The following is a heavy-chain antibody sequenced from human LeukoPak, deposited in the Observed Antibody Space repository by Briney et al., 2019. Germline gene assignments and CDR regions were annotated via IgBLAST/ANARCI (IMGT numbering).Heavy chain of an antibody. V-gene: IGHV3-74*01. J-gene: IGHJ4*02. Sequence: PGGSLRLSCAASVLTFSTYWMHWVRQAPAKGLVWVSRINSDGSSTSYADSVKGRFTMSRDNAKNTLYLQMNSLRAEDTAVYYCARDYEGVVAGYWGQGTLVTVSS. D-gene: IGHD6-19*01. CDR2: INSDGSST. CDR1: VLTFSTYW. CDR3: ARDYEGVVAGY.